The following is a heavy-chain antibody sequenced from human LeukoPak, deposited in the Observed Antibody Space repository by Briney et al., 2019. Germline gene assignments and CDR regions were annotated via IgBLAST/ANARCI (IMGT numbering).Heavy chain of an antibody. V-gene: IGHV3-30*04. CDR3: AREGHYDILTGYAPVEYYYYYMDV. J-gene: IGHJ6*03. D-gene: IGHD3-9*01. CDR2: MSSDGNDK. CDR1: GFSFSTYT. Sequence: GRSLRLSCAASGFSFSTYTLHWVRQAPGKGLEWVAVMSSDGNDKHYAASVKGRFTISRDNSKTTVYLQMNSLRAEDTALYYCAREGHYDILTGYAPVEYYYYYMDVWGKGTTVTVSS.